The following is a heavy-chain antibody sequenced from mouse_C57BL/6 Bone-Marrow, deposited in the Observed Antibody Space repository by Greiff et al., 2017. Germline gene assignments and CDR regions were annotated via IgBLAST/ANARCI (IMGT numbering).Heavy chain of an antibody. D-gene: IGHD3-3*01. CDR3: TGWERVRFAY. Sequence: EVKVEESGGGLVQPGGSMKLSCAASGFTFSDDWMDWVRQSPEKGLEWVALIRNKANNHATYYAESVKGRFTISRDDYKSSVYLQMNSLRPEDTGIYYCTGWERVRFAYGGQGTLITVSA. V-gene: IGHV6-6*01. CDR2: IRNKANNHAT. CDR1: GFTFSDDW. J-gene: IGHJ3*01.